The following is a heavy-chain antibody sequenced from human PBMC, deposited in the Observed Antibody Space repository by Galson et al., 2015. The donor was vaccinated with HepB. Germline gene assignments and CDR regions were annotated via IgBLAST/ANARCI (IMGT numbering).Heavy chain of an antibody. CDR1: GFIFDDYA. CDR2: ISWNSDKL. V-gene: IGHV3-9*01. Sequence: SLRLSCAVSGFIFDDYAMHWVRQAPGKGLEWVSGISWNSDKLGYADSVKGRFTISRDNAKNSLYLQMNSLRAEDTAFYYCAKPEGPPGTTFDYWGQGILVTVSS. CDR3: AKPEGPPGTTFDY. D-gene: IGHD2/OR15-2a*01. J-gene: IGHJ4*02.